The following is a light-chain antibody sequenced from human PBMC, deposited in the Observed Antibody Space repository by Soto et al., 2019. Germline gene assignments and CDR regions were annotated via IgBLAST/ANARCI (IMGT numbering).Light chain of an antibody. Sequence: QSVLTQPASVSVSPGQSITISCTDVGPYNYVSWYQHYPGKAPKLIIYEATLRPSEVSHRFSGSKSGNTASLTISGLRDEDEADYYCTSFTTNDNGLFGTGTKVTVL. CDR2: EAT. CDR1: VGPYNY. CDR3: TSFTTNDNGL. J-gene: IGLJ1*01. V-gene: IGLV2-14*01.